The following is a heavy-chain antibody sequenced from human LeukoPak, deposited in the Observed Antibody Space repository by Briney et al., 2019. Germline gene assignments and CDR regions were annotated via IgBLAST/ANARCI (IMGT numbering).Heavy chain of an antibody. J-gene: IGHJ4*02. CDR1: GYSISSGYY. CDR3: AKAANEWELLAGYFDY. Sequence: SETLSLTCTVSGYSISSGYYWGWIRQPPGKGLEWIGSIYHSGRTFYNPSLKSRVTISVDTSKNQFSLKLTSVTAADTAVYYCAKAANEWELLAGYFDYWGQGTLVTVSS. V-gene: IGHV4-38-2*02. CDR2: IYHSGRT. D-gene: IGHD1-26*01.